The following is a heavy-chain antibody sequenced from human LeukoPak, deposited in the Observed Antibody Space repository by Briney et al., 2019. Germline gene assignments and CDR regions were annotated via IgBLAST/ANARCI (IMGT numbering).Heavy chain of an antibody. J-gene: IGHJ6*03. V-gene: IGHV1-2*02. CDR2: INPNSGGT. CDR3: ARAKNYGYPYYYYMDV. D-gene: IGHD5-18*01. Sequence: ASVKVSCKASGYTFTGSYMHWVRQAPGQGLEWMGWINPNSGGTNYAQKFQGRVTITRDTSISTAYMELSRLRSDDTAVYYCARAKNYGYPYYYYMDVWGKGTTVTVSS. CDR1: GYTFTGSY.